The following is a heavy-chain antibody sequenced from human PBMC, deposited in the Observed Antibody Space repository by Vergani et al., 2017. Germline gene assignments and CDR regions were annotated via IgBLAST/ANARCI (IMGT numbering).Heavy chain of an antibody. CDR2: IYWNDDK. V-gene: IGHV2-5*01. CDR1: GFSLSTSGVG. J-gene: IGHJ5*02. Sequence: QITLKESGPTLVKPTQTLTLTCTFSGFSLSTSGVGVGWIRQPPGKALEWLALIYWNDDKRYSPSLKSRLTITKDTSKNQVFLTMTNMDPVDTATYYCAHAIWSGYYWGIHNWFDPWGQGTLVTVSS. CDR3: AHAIWSGYYWGIHNWFDP. D-gene: IGHD3-3*01.